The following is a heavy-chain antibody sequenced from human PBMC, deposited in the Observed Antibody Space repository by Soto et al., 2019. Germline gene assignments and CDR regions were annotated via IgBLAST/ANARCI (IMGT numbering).Heavy chain of an antibody. D-gene: IGHD6-19*01. CDR2: IYYSGST. CDR1: GGSISSGGYY. Sequence: SETLSLTCTVSGGSISSGGYYWSWIRQHPGKGLEWIGYIYYSGSTYYNPSLKSRVTISVDTSKNQFSLKLSSVTAADTAVYYCARGRSSGHDYWGQGTLVTVSS. V-gene: IGHV4-31*03. CDR3: ARGRSSGHDY. J-gene: IGHJ4*02.